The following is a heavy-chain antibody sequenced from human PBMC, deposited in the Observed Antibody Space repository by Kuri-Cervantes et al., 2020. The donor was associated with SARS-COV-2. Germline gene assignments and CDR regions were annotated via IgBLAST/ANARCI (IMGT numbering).Heavy chain of an antibody. J-gene: IGHJ5*02. Sequence: SVKVSCKVSGYTLSELSMHWVRQAPGQGLEWMGGIIPIFGTANYAQKFQGRVTITADESTSTAYMELSSLRSEDTAVYYCARARGIAAAGTSGFVLRTENWLDPWGQGTLVTVSS. CDR1: GYTLSELS. V-gene: IGHV1-69*13. CDR2: IIPIFGTA. D-gene: IGHD6-13*01. CDR3: ARARGIAAAGTSGFVLRTENWLDP.